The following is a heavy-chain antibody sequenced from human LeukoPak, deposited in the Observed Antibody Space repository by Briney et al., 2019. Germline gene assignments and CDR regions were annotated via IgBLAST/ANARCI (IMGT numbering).Heavy chain of an antibody. D-gene: IGHD3-22*01. J-gene: IGHJ4*02. CDR1: GFTFSSYW. CDR3: SRSAYYDGSGSYYDY. V-gene: IGHV3-74*01. CDR2: ISDGGSTT. Sequence: PGGSLRLSCAASGFTFSSYWMHWVRQAPGKGLVWVSRISDGGSTTTYADSVKGRFTISRDNAKNTLYLQMNGLRAEDTAVYYCSRSAYYDGSGSYYDYWGQGTLVTVSS.